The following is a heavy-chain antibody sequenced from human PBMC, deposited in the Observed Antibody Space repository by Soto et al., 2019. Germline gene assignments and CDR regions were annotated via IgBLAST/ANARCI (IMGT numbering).Heavy chain of an antibody. CDR1: GFTFSSYA. CDR2: ISYDGSNK. Sequence: VQLVEYGGGVVQPGRSLRLSCAASGFTFSSYAMHWVRQAPGKGLEWVAVISYDGSNKYYADSVKGRFTISRDNSKNTLYLQMNGLRAEDTAVYYCARGRIAAAGNAPLDYWGQGTLVTVSS. V-gene: IGHV3-30-3*01. D-gene: IGHD6-13*01. J-gene: IGHJ4*02. CDR3: ARGRIAAAGNAPLDY.